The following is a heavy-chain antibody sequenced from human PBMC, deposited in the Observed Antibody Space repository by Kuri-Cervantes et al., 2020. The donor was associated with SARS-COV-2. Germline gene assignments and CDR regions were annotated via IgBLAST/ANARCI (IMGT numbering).Heavy chain of an antibody. V-gene: IGHV3-49*04. J-gene: IGHJ4*02. CDR2: IRSKAYGGTT. CDR3: TSHDFWSGYYLDY. CDR1: GFTFGDYA. D-gene: IGHD3-3*01. Sequence: GGSLRLCCTASGFTFGDYAMSWVRQAPGKGLEWVGFIRSKAYGGTTEYAASVKGRFTISRDDSKSIAYLQMNSLKTEDTAVYYCTSHDFWSGYYLDYWGQGTLVTVSS.